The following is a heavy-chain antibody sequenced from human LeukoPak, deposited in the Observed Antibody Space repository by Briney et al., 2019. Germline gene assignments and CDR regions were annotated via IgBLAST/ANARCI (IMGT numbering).Heavy chain of an antibody. J-gene: IGHJ4*02. CDR2: IYTSGST. CDR1: GGSISSYY. D-gene: IGHD1-26*01. CDR3: ARRGKVGAYDY. Sequence: PSETLSPTCAVSGGSISSYYWSWIRQPPGKGLEWIGYIYTSGSTNYNPSLKSRVTISVDTSKNQFSLKLSSVTAADTAVYYCARRGKVGAYDYWGQGTLVTVSS. V-gene: IGHV4-4*09.